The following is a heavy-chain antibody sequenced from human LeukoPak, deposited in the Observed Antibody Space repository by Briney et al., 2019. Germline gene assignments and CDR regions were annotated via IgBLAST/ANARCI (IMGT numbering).Heavy chain of an antibody. CDR1: GGSISSGGYY. Sequence: SETLSLTCTVSGGSISSGGYYWSWIRQHPGKGLEWIGYIYYSGSTYYNPSLKSRVTISVDTSKNQFSLKLSSVTAADTAVYYCARAGYYGSGSYPFDYWGQGTLVTVSS. CDR3: ARAGYYGSGSYPFDY. V-gene: IGHV4-31*03. D-gene: IGHD3-10*01. J-gene: IGHJ4*02. CDR2: IYYSGST.